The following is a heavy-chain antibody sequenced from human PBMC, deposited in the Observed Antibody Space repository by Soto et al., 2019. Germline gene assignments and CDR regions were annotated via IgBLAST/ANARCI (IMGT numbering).Heavy chain of an antibody. CDR2: IIPIFGTT. Sequence: VQLVQSGAEVKKPGSSVKVSCKASGGTFSNYPFIWVRQAPGQGLDWMGGIIPIFGTTDYGQRFQGRVTITADESTNTAYMELSSLRSDDTAVYYCARGLYCGGGCYSHFDYRGQGTLVTVSS. V-gene: IGHV1-69*01. J-gene: IGHJ4*02. D-gene: IGHD2-21*02. CDR3: ARGLYCGGGCYSHFDY. CDR1: GGTFSNYP.